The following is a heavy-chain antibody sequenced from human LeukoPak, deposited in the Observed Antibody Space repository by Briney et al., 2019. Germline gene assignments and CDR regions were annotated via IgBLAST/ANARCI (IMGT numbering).Heavy chain of an antibody. CDR2: INHSGST. Sequence: PSETLSLTCAVYGGSFSGYYWSWIRQPPGKGLEWIGEINHSGSTNYNPSLKSRVTISVDTSKNQFSLKLSSVTAADTAVYYCARKRTSDAFDIWGQGTMVTVSS. J-gene: IGHJ3*02. V-gene: IGHV4-34*01. CDR1: GGSFSGYY. CDR3: ARKRTSDAFDI. D-gene: IGHD2-8*01.